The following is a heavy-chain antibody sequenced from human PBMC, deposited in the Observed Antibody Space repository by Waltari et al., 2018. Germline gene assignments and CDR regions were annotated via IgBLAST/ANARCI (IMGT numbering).Heavy chain of an antibody. CDR2: ISYDGSNK. V-gene: IGHV3-30-3*01. J-gene: IGHJ4*02. CDR3: ASYSGYDSSDY. D-gene: IGHD5-12*01. CDR1: GFTFSSYA. Sequence: QVQLVESGGGVVQPGRSLRLSCAASGFTFSSYAMHWVRQAPGKGLEWVAVISYDGSNKYYEDSVKGRFTISRENSKNTLYLQMNSRRAEDTAVYYCASYSGYDSSDYWGQGTLVTVSS.